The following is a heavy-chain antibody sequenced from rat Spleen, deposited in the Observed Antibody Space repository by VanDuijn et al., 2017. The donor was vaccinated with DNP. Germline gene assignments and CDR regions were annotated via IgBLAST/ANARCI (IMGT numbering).Heavy chain of an antibody. CDR2: MWYDGDT. Sequence: QVQLKESGPGLVQPSQTLSLTCTVSGFSLTSTSVHWVRQPSGKGPEWMGRMWYDGDTAYNSALKSRLSISRDTSKNQVFLKMNSVQTEDTVMYFCARSLATVAPTGAMDAWGQGTSVTVSS. D-gene: IGHD1-3*01. CDR3: ARSLATVAPTGAMDA. V-gene: IGHV2-63*01. J-gene: IGHJ4*01. CDR1: GFSLTSTS.